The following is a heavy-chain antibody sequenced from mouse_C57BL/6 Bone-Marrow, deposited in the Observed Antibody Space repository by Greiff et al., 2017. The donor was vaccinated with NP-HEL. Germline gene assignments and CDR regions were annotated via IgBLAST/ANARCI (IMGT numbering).Heavy chain of an antibody. D-gene: IGHD3-2*02. J-gene: IGHJ4*01. Sequence: QVQLQQSGAELVRPGTSVKLSCKASGYTFTSYWMHWVKQRPGQGLEWIGVIDPSDSYTNYNQKFTGKATLTVDTSSSTAYMQLSSMTSEDSAVYYCASEVDSSGYDYAMDYWGQGTSVTVSS. CDR3: ASEVDSSGYDYAMDY. V-gene: IGHV1-59*01. CDR1: GYTFTSYW. CDR2: IDPSDSYT.